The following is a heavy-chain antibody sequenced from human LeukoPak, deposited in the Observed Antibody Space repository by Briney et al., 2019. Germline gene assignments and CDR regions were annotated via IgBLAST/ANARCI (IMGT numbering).Heavy chain of an antibody. J-gene: IGHJ6*02. CDR1: GGSISSGDYY. Sequence: SQTLSLTCTVSGGSISSGDYYWSWLRQPPGTGLEWIGYIYYSGSTYYNPSLKSRVTISVDTSKNQFSLKLSSVTAADTAVYYCARDGVVSTRGMDVWGQGTTVTVSS. D-gene: IGHD2-8*01. CDR3: ARDGVVSTRGMDV. CDR2: IYYSGST. V-gene: IGHV4-30-4*01.